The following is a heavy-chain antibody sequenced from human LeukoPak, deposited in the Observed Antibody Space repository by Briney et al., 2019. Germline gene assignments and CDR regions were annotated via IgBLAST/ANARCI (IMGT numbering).Heavy chain of an antibody. V-gene: IGHV5-51*01. CDR3: ARQVAAAGPHGDYYYYMDV. Sequence: GESLKISCKGSGYSFTSYWIGWVRQMPGKGLEWMGIIYPGDSDTRYSPSFQGQVTISADKSISTAYLQWSSLKASGTAMYYCARQVAAAGPHGDYYYYMDVWGKGTTVTISS. J-gene: IGHJ6*03. CDR1: GYSFTSYW. CDR2: IYPGDSDT. D-gene: IGHD6-13*01.